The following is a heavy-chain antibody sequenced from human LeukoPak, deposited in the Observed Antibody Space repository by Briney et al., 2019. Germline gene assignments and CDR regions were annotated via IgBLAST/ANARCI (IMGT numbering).Heavy chain of an antibody. CDR2: INHSGST. J-gene: IGHJ4*02. Sequence: PSETLSLTCAVYGGSFSGYYWSWIRQPPGKGLEWIGEINHSGSTNYNPSLKSRVAISVDTSKNQFSLKLSSVTAADTAVYYCASIRSYGTYWGQGTLVTVSS. V-gene: IGHV4-34*01. CDR1: GGSFSGYY. D-gene: IGHD5-18*01. CDR3: ASIRSYGTY.